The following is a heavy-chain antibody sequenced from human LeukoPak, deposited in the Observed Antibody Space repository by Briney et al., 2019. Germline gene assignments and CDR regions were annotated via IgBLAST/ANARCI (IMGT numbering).Heavy chain of an antibody. CDR3: ARGGGRITGTTFDY. J-gene: IGHJ4*02. D-gene: IGHD1-20*01. CDR1: GGTFSSYA. Sequence: SVNVSCKASGGTFSSYAISWVRQAPGQGLEWMGRIIPILGIANYAKKFQGRVTITADKSTSTAYMELSSLRSEDTAVYYCARGGGRITGTTFDYWGEGTLVTVSS. V-gene: IGHV1-69*04. CDR2: IIPILGIA.